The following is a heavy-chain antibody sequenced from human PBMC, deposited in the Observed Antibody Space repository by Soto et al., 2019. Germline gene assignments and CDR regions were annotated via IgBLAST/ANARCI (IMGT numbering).Heavy chain of an antibody. CDR2: IYPGDSDT. Sequence: GESLKISCKGSGYSFTSYWIGWVRQMPGKGLEWMGIIYPGDSDTRYSPSFQGQVTISADKSISTAYLQWSSLKASDTAMYYCARTVVVLASMSYYYYYYMDVWGKGTTVTVSS. CDR1: GYSFTSYW. D-gene: IGHD2-2*01. V-gene: IGHV5-51*01. J-gene: IGHJ6*03. CDR3: ARTVVVLASMSYYYYYYMDV.